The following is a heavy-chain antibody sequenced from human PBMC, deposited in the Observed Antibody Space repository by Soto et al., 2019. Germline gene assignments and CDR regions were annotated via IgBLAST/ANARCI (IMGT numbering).Heavy chain of an antibody. CDR1: GGSISSGGYY. CDR2: IYYSGST. D-gene: IGHD6-6*01. J-gene: IGHJ4*02. V-gene: IGHV4-31*03. Sequence: QVQLQESGPGLVKPSQTLSLTCTVSGGSISSGGYYWSWIRQHPGKGLEWIGYIYYSGSTYYNPSLESRVTISVDTSKNQFSLKLSSVTAADTAVYYCARDGYSSSSFDYWGQGTLVTVSS. CDR3: ARDGYSSSSFDY.